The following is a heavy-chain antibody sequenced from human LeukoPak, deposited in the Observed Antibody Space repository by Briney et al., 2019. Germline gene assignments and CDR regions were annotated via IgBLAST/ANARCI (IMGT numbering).Heavy chain of an antibody. Sequence: SETLSLTCTVSGYSISSGYYWGWIRQPPGKGLEWIGSIYHSGSTYYNPSLKSRVTISVDTSKNQFSLKLSSVTAADTAVYYCARGTLLGSSSSLLFDYWGQGTPVTVSS. CDR3: ARGTLLGSSSSLLFDY. V-gene: IGHV4-38-2*02. CDR1: GYSISSGYY. J-gene: IGHJ4*02. D-gene: IGHD6-13*01. CDR2: IYHSGST.